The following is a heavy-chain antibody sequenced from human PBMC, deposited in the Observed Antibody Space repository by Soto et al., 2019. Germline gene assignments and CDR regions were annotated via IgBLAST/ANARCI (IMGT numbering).Heavy chain of an antibody. J-gene: IGHJ3*02. V-gene: IGHV3-30-3*01. CDR1: GFTFSSYA. CDR3: ARDGGIVADAFDI. CDR2: ISYDGSNK. Sequence: QVQLVESGGGVVQPGRSLRLSCAASGFTFSSYAMHWVRQAPGKGLEWVAVISYDGSNKYYADSVKGRFTISRDNSKNTLYLQMNSLRAEDTAVYYCARDGGIVADAFDIWGQGTMVTVSS. D-gene: IGHD3-22*01.